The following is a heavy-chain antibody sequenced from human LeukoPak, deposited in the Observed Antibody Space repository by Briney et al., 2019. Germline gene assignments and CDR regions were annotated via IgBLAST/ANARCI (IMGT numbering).Heavy chain of an antibody. CDR2: MNPSSGNT. J-gene: IGHJ4*02. Sequence: GASVTVSCKASGYTFTSYDINWVRQAAGQGLEWMGWMNPSSGNTGYAQKFQGRVIMTRNTTISTAYMELSSLRSEDTAVYYCARVPAVAGEFDYWGQGTLVTVSS. D-gene: IGHD6-19*01. CDR3: ARVPAVAGEFDY. CDR1: GYTFTSYD. V-gene: IGHV1-8*01.